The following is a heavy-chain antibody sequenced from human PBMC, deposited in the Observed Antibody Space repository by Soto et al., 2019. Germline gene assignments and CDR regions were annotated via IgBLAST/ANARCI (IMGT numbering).Heavy chain of an antibody. CDR1: GGSISSYY. CDR2: IYYTGNT. J-gene: IGHJ4*02. CDR3: ARARTIYEVYFDY. V-gene: IGHV4-59*01. D-gene: IGHD1-1*01. Sequence: SETLSLTCTVSGGSISSYYWSWIRQPPGKGLEWIGYIYYTGNTNYNPSLKSRVTISVDTSKNQFSLKLTSLTAADTAVYYCARARTIYEVYFDYWGQGTLVTVSS.